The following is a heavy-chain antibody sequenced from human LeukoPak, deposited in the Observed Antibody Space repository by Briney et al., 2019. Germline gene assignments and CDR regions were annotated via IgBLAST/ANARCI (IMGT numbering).Heavy chain of an antibody. Sequence: GGSLRLSCSASGFIFRKYAIHWVRQAPGKGLEYVSAISSDGGSTYYADSVKGRFTISREISRTTLHLQMSSLRAEDTAVYYCVKDRDDYGSGSYYSYYGMDVWGQGTTVTVS. D-gene: IGHD3-10*01. CDR2: ISSDGGST. CDR1: GFIFRKYA. J-gene: IGHJ6*02. CDR3: VKDRDDYGSGSYYSYYGMDV. V-gene: IGHV3-64D*06.